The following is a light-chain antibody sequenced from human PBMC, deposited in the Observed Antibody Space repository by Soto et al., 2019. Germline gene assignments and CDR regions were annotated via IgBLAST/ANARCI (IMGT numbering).Light chain of an antibody. CDR3: QQRSSWPSHLT. V-gene: IGKV3-11*01. Sequence: EIVLTQSPATLSLSPGERATLSCRASQSVSTYLAWYQQRPGQAPRLLIYDASNRATGIPARFSGSGSGTDFTLTISSLEPEDFAVYYCQQRSSWPSHLTFGGGTKVEIK. CDR2: DAS. J-gene: IGKJ4*01. CDR1: QSVSTY.